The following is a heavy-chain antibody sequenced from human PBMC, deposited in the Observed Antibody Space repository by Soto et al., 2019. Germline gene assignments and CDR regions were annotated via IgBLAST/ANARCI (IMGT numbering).Heavy chain of an antibody. D-gene: IGHD3-3*01. J-gene: IGHJ6*02. V-gene: IGHV1-3*01. CDR2: INAGNGST. CDR1: GYTFTSYA. Sequence: ASVKVSCKASGYTFTSYAMHWVRQAPGQRLEWMGWINAGNGSTKYSQKFQGRVTITRDMSTSTAYMELSSLRSEDTAVYYCAAGWLLFLEWFAQPYYGMDAWGQGTTVTVSS. CDR3: AAGWLLFLEWFAQPYYGMDA.